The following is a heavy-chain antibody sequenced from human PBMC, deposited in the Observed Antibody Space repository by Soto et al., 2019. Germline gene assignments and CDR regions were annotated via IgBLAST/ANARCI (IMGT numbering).Heavy chain of an antibody. Sequence: PSETLSLPCTLPGGSITSNSYYWGWIRQPPGKGLEWIGGIYYSGRSYYNPSLTSRVTLSVDTSKNQFSLTLNSVTAADAAVYYCARQRTTVVTQAYFDHWGQGTLVTVSS. J-gene: IGHJ4*02. CDR1: GGSITSNSYY. CDR3: ARQRTTVVTQAYFDH. D-gene: IGHD4-17*01. CDR2: IYYSGRS. V-gene: IGHV4-39*01.